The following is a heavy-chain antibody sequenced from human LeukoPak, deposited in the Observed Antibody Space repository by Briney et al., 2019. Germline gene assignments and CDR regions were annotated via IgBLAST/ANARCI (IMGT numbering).Heavy chain of an antibody. CDR1: GYTFINHY. D-gene: IGHD3-10*01. CDR3: ARVISGDENFQH. Sequence: ASVKVSCKASGYTFINHYIHWVRQAPGQGLEWMGWINPNTGGTNYAQKFQGRVTITRDTSISTAYMELSRLRSDDTAVYYCARVISGDENFQHWGQGTLVTVSS. J-gene: IGHJ1*01. V-gene: IGHV1-2*02. CDR2: INPNTGGT.